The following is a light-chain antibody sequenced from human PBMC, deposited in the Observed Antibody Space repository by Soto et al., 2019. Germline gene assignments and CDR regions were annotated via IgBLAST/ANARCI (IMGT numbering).Light chain of an antibody. CDR1: SSDVGGYNY. Sequence: QSVLTQPASMSGSPGQSITISCTGTSSDVGGYNYVSWYRQHPGKAPKLMIYDVNNRPSGVSNRFSGSKSGNTASLTISGLQAEDEADYYCSSHSSSSTLVVFDGGTKLTVL. CDR2: DVN. V-gene: IGLV2-14*03. CDR3: SSHSSSSTLVV. J-gene: IGLJ2*01.